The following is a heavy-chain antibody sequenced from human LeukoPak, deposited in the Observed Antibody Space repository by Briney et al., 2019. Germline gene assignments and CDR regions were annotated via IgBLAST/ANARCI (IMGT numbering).Heavy chain of an antibody. CDR1: GFTFTSSW. CDR2: MKQDGNEE. J-gene: IGHJ4*02. V-gene: IGHV3-7*01. CDR3: ARGEARFDY. Sequence: GGSLRLSRAASGFTFTSSWMSWVRQAPGKGLEWVANMKQDGNEEYYVDSVKGRFTISRDNAKNSLYLQMNSLRAEDTAVYYCARGEARFDYWGQGTLVTVSS.